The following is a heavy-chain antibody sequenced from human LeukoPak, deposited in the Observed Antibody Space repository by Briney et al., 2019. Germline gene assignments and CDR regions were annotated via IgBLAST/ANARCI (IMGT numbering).Heavy chain of an antibody. V-gene: IGHV4-34*01. CDR2: INHSGST. CDR1: GGSFSGYY. D-gene: IGHD1-26*01. Sequence: SDPLSPSCAVYGGSFSGYYWSGIRQPPGKGLEWMGEINHSGSTNYNPSLKSRVTISVDTSKNQFSLKLSSVTAADTAVYYCARGTYLGATTTYGMDVWGQGTTVTVSS. CDR3: ARGTYLGATTTYGMDV. J-gene: IGHJ6*02.